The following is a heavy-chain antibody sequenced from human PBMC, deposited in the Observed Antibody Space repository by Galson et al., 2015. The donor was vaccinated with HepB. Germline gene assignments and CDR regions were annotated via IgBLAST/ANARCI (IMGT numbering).Heavy chain of an antibody. Sequence: ETLSLTCAVSGGSISSSNWWSWVRQPPGKGLEWIGEIYHSGSTNYNPSLKSRVTISVDKSKNQFSLKLSSVTAADTAVYYCARETYGSGSYYRGHFDYWGQGTLVTVSS. D-gene: IGHD3-10*01. CDR1: GGSISSSNW. CDR2: IYHSGST. CDR3: ARETYGSGSYYRGHFDY. J-gene: IGHJ4*02. V-gene: IGHV4-4*02.